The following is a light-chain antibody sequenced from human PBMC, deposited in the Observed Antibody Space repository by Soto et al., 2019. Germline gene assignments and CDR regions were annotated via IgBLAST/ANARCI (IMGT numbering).Light chain of an antibody. CDR3: QSSDITLSGVV. CDR1: RSNIGAGYD. V-gene: IGLV1-40*01. CDR2: GNT. J-gene: IGLJ2*01. Sequence: QSVLTQPPSVSGAPGQRVTISCTGSRSNIGAGYDVHWYQQLPGTAPKLLIDGNTNRPSGIPDRFSGSKSGTSASLAITGLQAEDEADYYCQSSDITLSGVVFGAGTQLTAL.